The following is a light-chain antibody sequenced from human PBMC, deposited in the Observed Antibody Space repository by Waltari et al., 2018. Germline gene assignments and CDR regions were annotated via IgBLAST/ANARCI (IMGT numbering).Light chain of an antibody. CDR2: KDT. CDR1: ALPRQY. CDR3: QSSDSGAISAV. Sequence: SDELTQSPSVSVSLGQTARISCSGDALPRQYSYWYQQRAGQAPVLIIYKDTQRPSGIPGRFAGSSSGTTVTLTISEVQAEDEAVYFCQSSDSGAISAVFGAGTKLTVL. J-gene: IGLJ2*01. V-gene: IGLV3-25*03.